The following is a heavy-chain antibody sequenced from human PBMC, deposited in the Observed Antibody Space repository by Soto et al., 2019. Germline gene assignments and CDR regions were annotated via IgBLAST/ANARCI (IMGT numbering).Heavy chain of an antibody. J-gene: IGHJ2*01. CDR2: INSDGSST. CDR1: GFTFSSYW. Sequence: GGSLRLSCAASGFTFSSYWMHWVRQAPGKGLVWVSRINSDGSSTSYADSVKGRFTISRDNAKNTLYLQMNSLRAEDTAVYYCARGNHRWLQLWYFDLWGRGTPVTVSS. V-gene: IGHV3-74*01. D-gene: IGHD5-12*01. CDR3: ARGNHRWLQLWYFDL.